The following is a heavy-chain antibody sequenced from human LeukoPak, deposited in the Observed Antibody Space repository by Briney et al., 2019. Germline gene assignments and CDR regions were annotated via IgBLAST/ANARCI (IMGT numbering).Heavy chain of an antibody. V-gene: IGHV3-43*02. Sequence: TGGSLRLSCAASGFTFDDYAMHWVRQAPGKGLEWVSLISGDGGSTYYADSVKGRFTISRDNGKNSLYLQMNSLRTEDTALYYCAKDILDGHYDSFDIWGQGTMVTVSS. D-gene: IGHD3-22*01. CDR3: AKDILDGHYDSFDI. CDR2: ISGDGGST. J-gene: IGHJ3*02. CDR1: GFTFDDYA.